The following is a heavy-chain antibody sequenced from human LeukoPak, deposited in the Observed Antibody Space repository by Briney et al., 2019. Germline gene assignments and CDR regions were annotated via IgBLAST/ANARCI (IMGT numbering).Heavy chain of an antibody. Sequence: SETLSLTCTVSGGSISSGSYYWSWIRQPAGKGLEWIGRIYTSGSTNYNPSLKSRVTISLDTSKSQFSLKLTSVTAADTAVYYCARALAYGSGSYQAVDKWGQGTLVTVSS. V-gene: IGHV4-61*02. CDR1: GGSISSGSYY. J-gene: IGHJ4*02. D-gene: IGHD3-10*01. CDR2: IYTSGST. CDR3: ARALAYGSGSYQAVDK.